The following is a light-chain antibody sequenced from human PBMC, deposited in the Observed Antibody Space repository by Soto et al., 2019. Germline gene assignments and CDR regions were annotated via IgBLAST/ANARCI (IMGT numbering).Light chain of an antibody. CDR1: QNINAW. J-gene: IGKJ5*01. Sequence: DIHMTQSPSSLSVSVGDRVTITCRTSQNINAWLAWYQQRPGQAPKLLIYDASTVQSGVPSRFSGSGSGTEFTLTISSLQPEDFAVYYCQQDYNFITFGQGTRLEI. V-gene: IGKV1-5*01. CDR3: QQDYNFIT. CDR2: DAS.